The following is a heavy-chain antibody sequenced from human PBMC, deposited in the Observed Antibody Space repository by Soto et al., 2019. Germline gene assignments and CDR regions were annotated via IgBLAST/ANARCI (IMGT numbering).Heavy chain of an antibody. J-gene: IGHJ6*02. Sequence: VSVKVSCKASGYAFTSYGISWVRQAPGQGLEWMGWISAYNGNTKYSQKFQGRVTITRDTSASTAYMELSSLRSEDTAVYYCARDPSYYGMDVWGQGTTVTVSS. CDR3: ARDPSYYGMDV. V-gene: IGHV1-18*01. CDR2: ISAYNGNT. CDR1: GYAFTSYG.